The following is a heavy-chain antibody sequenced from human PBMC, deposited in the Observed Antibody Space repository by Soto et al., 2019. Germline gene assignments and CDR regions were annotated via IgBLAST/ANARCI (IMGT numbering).Heavy chain of an antibody. V-gene: IGHV4-34*01. CDR2: INHSGST. CDR1: GGSFSGYY. D-gene: IGHD3-10*01. Sequence: SETLSLTCAVYGGSFSGYYWSWIRQPPGKGLEWIGEINHSGSTNYNPSLKSRVTISVDTSKNQFSLKLSSVTAADTAVYYCARGRTTYYYGSGSRSQTERRNFYFDYWGQGTLVTVSS. CDR3: ARGRTTYYYGSGSRSQTERRNFYFDY. J-gene: IGHJ4*02.